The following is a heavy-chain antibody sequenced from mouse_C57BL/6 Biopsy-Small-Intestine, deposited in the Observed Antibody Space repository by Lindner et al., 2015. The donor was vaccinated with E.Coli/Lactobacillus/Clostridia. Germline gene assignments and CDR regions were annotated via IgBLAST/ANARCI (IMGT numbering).Heavy chain of an antibody. J-gene: IGHJ4*01. V-gene: IGHV5-17*01. Sequence: VQLQESGGGLVKPGGSLKLSCAASGFTFSDYGMHWVRQTPEKGLDWVAYISSGSNTIYFVDTLKGRFTISRDNAKNTLFLQMTSLRSEDTAMYYCARPYYYSMDYWGQGTSVTVSS. CDR2: ISSGSNTI. CDR3: ARPYYYSMDY. CDR1: GFTFSDYG.